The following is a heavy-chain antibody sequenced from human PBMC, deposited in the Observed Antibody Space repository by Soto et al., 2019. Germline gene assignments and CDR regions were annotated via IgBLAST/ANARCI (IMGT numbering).Heavy chain of an antibody. V-gene: IGHV4-59*12. Sequence: SVTLSLTWTVAGGSISNYYWSWIRQPPGRGLEWIGHIFYSGSTNYNPSLKSRVSISVDTSKNQFSLKLSSVTAADTAVYYCARNILLAGRTYFYYGMDVWGRGTTVTVSS. D-gene: IGHD2-8*01. CDR2: IFYSGST. CDR3: ARNILLAGRTYFYYGMDV. CDR1: GGSISNYY. J-gene: IGHJ6*04.